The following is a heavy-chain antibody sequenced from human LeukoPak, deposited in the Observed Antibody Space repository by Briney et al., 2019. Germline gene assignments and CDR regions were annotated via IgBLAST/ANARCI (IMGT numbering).Heavy chain of an antibody. V-gene: IGHV5-51*01. CDR3: ARVPSSSWYGYYYYYYDMDV. D-gene: IGHD6-13*01. CDR1: GYSFTSNW. CDR2: IYPGDSDI. J-gene: IGHJ6*02. Sequence: GESLKISCKGSGYSFTSNWIGWVRQMPGKGLEWMGIIYPGDSDIRYSPSFQGQVTISADKSISTAYLRWSSLKASDTAMYFCARVPSSSWYGYYYYYYDMDVWGQGTTVTVSS.